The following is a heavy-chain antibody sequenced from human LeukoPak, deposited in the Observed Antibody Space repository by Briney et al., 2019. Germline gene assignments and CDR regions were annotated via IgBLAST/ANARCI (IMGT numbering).Heavy chain of an antibody. J-gene: IGHJ5*02. CDR2: IYYSGST. D-gene: IGHD3-16*01. V-gene: IGHV4-59*08. Sequence: PSETLSFTCVVSGGSISSYYWSWIRQPPGKGLEWIGYIYYSGSTNYNPSLKSRVTISVDTSKNQFSLKMSSVTAADTAVYYCASSMITWGGVISNWFDPWGQGTLVTVSS. CDR1: GGSISSYY. CDR3: ASSMITWGGVISNWFDP.